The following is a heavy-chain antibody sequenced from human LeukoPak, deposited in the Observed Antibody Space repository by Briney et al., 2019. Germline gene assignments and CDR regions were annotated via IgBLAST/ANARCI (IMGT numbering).Heavy chain of an antibody. CDR1: GFTLSDYW. Sequence: GGSLRLSCAASGFTLSDYWMHWVRQAPGKGMVWISRISHDGSNANYADSVKGRFTFSRDNAKNTLYLQMSSLRAEDTAVYYCAREGSTTSDAFDIWGQGTMVTVSS. V-gene: IGHV3-74*01. J-gene: IGHJ3*02. CDR3: AREGSTTSDAFDI. D-gene: IGHD6-13*01. CDR2: ISHDGSNA.